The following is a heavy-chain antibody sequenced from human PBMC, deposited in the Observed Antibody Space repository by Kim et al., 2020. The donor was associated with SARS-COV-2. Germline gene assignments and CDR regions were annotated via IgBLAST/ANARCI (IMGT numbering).Heavy chain of an antibody. V-gene: IGHV3-49*03. Sequence: GGSLRLSCTASGFTFGDYAMSWFRQAPGKGLEWVGLIRSRAYGGTTDYAASVKGRFTISRDDSKTIAYLQMNSLKTEDTAMYYCTRDHYYGSGSYPLEYWGQGTLVTVSS. CDR2: IRSRAYGGTT. D-gene: IGHD3-10*01. CDR1: GFTFGDYA. J-gene: IGHJ4*02. CDR3: TRDHYYGSGSYPLEY.